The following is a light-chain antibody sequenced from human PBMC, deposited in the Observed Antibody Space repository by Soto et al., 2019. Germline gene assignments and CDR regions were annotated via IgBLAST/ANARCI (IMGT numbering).Light chain of an antibody. CDR2: KAS. J-gene: IGKJ1*01. CDR3: QQYHRYST. V-gene: IGKV1-5*03. Sequence: DIQLTQSPSTLSASVGDRVTITCRASQSISSWLAWYQQKPGKAPSVLIYKASSLESGVPSRFSGSASGTEFTLTISSLESDDFATYYCQQYHRYSTFGQGTRVDIK. CDR1: QSISSW.